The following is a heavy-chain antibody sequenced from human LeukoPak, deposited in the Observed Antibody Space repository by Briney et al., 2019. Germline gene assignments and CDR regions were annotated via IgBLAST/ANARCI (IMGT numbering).Heavy chain of an antibody. CDR3: AKAPVTTCRGAFCYPFDY. Sequence: GGTLRLSCAASGFTFSSYGMSWVRQAPGKGLEWVSAISDTGNTYHADSVKGRFTISRDSSKNTLFLQMNRLRPEDAAVYYCAKAPVTTCRGAFCYPFDYWGLGTLVTVSS. V-gene: IGHV3-23*01. CDR1: GFTFSSYG. J-gene: IGHJ4*02. CDR2: ISDTGNT. D-gene: IGHD2-15*01.